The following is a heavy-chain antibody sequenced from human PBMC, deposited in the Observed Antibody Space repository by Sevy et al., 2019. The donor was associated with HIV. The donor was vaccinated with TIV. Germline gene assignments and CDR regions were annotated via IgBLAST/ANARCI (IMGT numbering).Heavy chain of an antibody. CDR3: VKDKESRVIIPAAMAFYGMDV. V-gene: IGHV3-9*01. CDR2: ISWNSGGI. D-gene: IGHD2-2*01. Sequence: GGSLRLSCAASGFTFDDYGMHWIRQTPGKGLEWVSSISWNSGGIAYAASVKGRFTISRDNAKNSLYLQTNSFRAEDTALYYCVKDKESRVIIPAAMAFYGMDVWGQGTTVTVSS. J-gene: IGHJ6*02. CDR1: GFTFDDYG.